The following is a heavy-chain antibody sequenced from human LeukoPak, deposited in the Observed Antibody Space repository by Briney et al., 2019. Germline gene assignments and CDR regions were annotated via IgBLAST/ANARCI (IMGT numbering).Heavy chain of an antibody. CDR1: GFTFSSYA. V-gene: IGHV3-23*01. J-gene: IGHJ4*02. Sequence: GGSLRLSCAASGFTFSSYAMSWARQAPGKGLEWVSAISGSGGSTYYADSVKGRFTISRDNSKNTLYLQMNSLRAEDTAVYSCARAGHYDILTGYYFDYWGQGTLVIVSS. CDR2: ISGSGGST. D-gene: IGHD3-9*01. CDR3: ARAGHYDILTGYYFDY.